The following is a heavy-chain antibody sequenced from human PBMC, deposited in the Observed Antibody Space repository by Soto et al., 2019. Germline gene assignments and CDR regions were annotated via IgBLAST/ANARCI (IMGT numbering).Heavy chain of an antibody. V-gene: IGHV4-59*01. J-gene: IGHJ6*02. CDR2: IDYSGST. Sequence: SETLSLTCTVSGGSISSYYWSWIRQPPGKGLEWIGYIDYSGSTNYNPSLKSRVTISVDTSKNQFSLKLSSVTAADTAVYYCARLRTYYDILTGYSYYYYGMDAWGQGTTVTVSS. CDR3: ARLRTYYDILTGYSYYYYGMDA. CDR1: GGSISSYY. D-gene: IGHD3-9*01.